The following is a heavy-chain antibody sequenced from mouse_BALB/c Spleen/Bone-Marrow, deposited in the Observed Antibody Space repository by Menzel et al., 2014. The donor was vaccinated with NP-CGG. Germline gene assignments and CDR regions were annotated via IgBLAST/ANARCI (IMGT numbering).Heavy chain of an antibody. D-gene: IGHD2-14*01. V-gene: IGHV1-14*01. Sequence: EVQLHQSGPELVKPGASVKMSRKASGYTFTSYVMHWVKQKPGQGLEWIGYINPYNDGTKYNEKFKGMATLTSDRSSSTAYMELSSLTSEDSAVYYCAKGGNYRYDFDYWGQGTTLTVSS. J-gene: IGHJ2*01. CDR2: INPYNDGT. CDR1: GYTFTSYV. CDR3: AKGGNYRYDFDY.